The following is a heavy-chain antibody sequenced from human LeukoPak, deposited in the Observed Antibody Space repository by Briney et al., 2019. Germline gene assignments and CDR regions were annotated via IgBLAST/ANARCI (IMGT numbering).Heavy chain of an antibody. CDR1: GFTFSSYA. Sequence: SGGSLRLSCAVSGFTFSSYAMSWVRQAPGKGLEWVSAISNSGGSTYYADSVKGRFTISRDNSKNTLYLQMSSLRAEDTGVYYCARQLGYCSDGTCYFDYWGQGTLVTVSS. D-gene: IGHD2-15*01. V-gene: IGHV3-23*01. CDR2: ISNSGGST. CDR3: ARQLGYCSDGTCYFDY. J-gene: IGHJ4*02.